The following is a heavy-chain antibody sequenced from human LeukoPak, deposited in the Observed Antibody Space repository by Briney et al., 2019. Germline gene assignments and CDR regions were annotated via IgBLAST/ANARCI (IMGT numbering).Heavy chain of an antibody. CDR2: ISYDGSNK. V-gene: IGHV3-30*18. D-gene: IGHD3-22*01. CDR1: GLTFSKYS. J-gene: IGHJ4*02. Sequence: GGSLRLSCAASGLTFSKYSMTWVRQAPGKGLEWVAVISYDGSNKYYADSVKGRFTISRDNSKNTLYLQMNSLRAEDTAVYYCAKMAEDDSSGYLSVVYYFDYWGQGTLVTVSS. CDR3: AKMAEDDSSGYLSVVYYFDY.